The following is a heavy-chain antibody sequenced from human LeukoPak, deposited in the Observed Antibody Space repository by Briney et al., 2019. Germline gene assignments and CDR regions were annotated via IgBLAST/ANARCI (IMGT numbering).Heavy chain of an antibody. CDR3: AKVSTMIVALGAFDI. CDR2: ISGSGGST. D-gene: IGHD3-22*01. CDR1: GFTFSSYA. J-gene: IGHJ3*02. Sequence: GGSLRLSCAASGFTFSSYAMSWVRQAPGKGLEWVSAISGSGGSTYYADSVKGRFTISRDNSKNTLYLQMNSLRADDTAVYYCAKVSTMIVALGAFDIWGQGTMVTVSS. V-gene: IGHV3-23*01.